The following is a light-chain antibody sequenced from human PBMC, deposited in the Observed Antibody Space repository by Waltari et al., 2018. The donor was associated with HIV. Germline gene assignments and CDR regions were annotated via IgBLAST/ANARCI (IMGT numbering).Light chain of an antibody. CDR1: QSVSSSY. J-gene: IGKJ1*01. Sequence: EIVLTQSPGTLSLSPGERATLSCRGSQSVSSSYLAWYQQKPGQAPRLLIYGASSRATGIPDRFSGSGSGTDFTLTISRLEPRDFAVYYCQQYASSPLTFGQGTKVEIK. CDR3: QQYASSPLT. CDR2: GAS. V-gene: IGKV3-20*01.